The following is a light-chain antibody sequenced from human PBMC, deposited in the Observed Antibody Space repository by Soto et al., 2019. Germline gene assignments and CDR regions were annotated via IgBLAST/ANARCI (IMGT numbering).Light chain of an antibody. CDR3: ISYTSSTTLSVV. Sequence: QSALTQPASVSGSPGQSITISCTGTSSDVGGYNYVSWYQQHPGKAPKLMIYGVTNRPSGVSNRFSGSKSGNTASLTISGLQAEYEDDFYCISYTSSTTLSVVFGGGTKLTVL. CDR1: SSDVGGYNY. J-gene: IGLJ2*01. V-gene: IGLV2-14*01. CDR2: GVT.